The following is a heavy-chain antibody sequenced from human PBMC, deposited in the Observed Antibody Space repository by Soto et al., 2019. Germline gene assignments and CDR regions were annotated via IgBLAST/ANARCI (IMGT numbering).Heavy chain of an antibody. CDR3: ARGSRDYFWSGYYSFRGRFDY. Sequence: PSETLSLTCTVSGGSISSSSYYWGWIRQPPGKGLEWIGSIYYSGSTYYNPSLKSRVTISVDTSKNQFSLKLSSVTAADTAVYYCARGSRDYFWSGYYSFRGRFDYWGQGTLVTVSS. D-gene: IGHD3-3*01. V-gene: IGHV4-39*01. J-gene: IGHJ4*02. CDR2: IYYSGST. CDR1: GGSISSSSYY.